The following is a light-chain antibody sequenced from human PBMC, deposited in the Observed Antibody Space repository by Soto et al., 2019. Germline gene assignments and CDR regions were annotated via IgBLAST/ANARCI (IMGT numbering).Light chain of an antibody. CDR1: SSDVGGYNY. CDR3: SSYTSSSTLPTYV. J-gene: IGLJ1*01. V-gene: IGLV2-14*03. Sequence: QSVLTQPASVSGSPGQSITISCTGTSSDVGGYNYVSWYQHHPGKAPKIMIYDVSDRPSGVSNRFSGSKSGNTASLIISGLQAEDEADYYCSSYTSSSTLPTYVFGTGTKVTVL. CDR2: DVS.